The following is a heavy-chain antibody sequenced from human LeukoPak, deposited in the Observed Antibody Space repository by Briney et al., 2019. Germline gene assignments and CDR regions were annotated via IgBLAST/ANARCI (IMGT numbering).Heavy chain of an antibody. CDR3: ARTGYTAVAYDAFDI. CDR1: GYTFTDYY. Sequence: GASVKVSCKASGYTFTDYYIHWVRQAPGQGLEWMGWINPNSGGTNYAQKFQGRVTMTRDTSISTAYMELSRLRSDDTAVYYCARTGYTAVAYDAFDIWGQGTMVTVSS. J-gene: IGHJ3*02. D-gene: IGHD5-18*01. CDR2: INPNSGGT. V-gene: IGHV1-2*02.